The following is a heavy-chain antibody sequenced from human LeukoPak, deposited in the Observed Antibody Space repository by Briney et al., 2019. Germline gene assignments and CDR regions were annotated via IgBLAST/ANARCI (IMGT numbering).Heavy chain of an antibody. CDR2: ISSSGSPI. CDR3: ARGFRDTAMFLDY. CDR1: GITFNTYE. J-gene: IGHJ4*02. D-gene: IGHD5-18*01. V-gene: IGHV3-48*03. Sequence: PGGSLRLSCVASGITFNTYEMNWVRQAPGKGLEGISCISSSGSPIYYSDSVKGRFTISRDNARDSLYLQMNSLRAEDTAVYYCARGFRDTAMFLDYWGQGTLVTVSP.